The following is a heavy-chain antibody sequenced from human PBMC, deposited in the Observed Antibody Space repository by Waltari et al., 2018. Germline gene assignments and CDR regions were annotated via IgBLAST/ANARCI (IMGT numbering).Heavy chain of an antibody. V-gene: IGHV3-66*01. Sequence: EVQFVESGGGLVKPGGSLRLSCAASGFTVRNNYMKWVRQAPGQGLEWVSLIYSGGNTYYADSVKGRFTISRDNSKNTLYLQMNSLRAEDSAVYYCARDGNGGGVWGRGTTVTVSS. CDR2: IYSGGNT. D-gene: IGHD3-16*01. CDR1: GFTVRNNY. J-gene: IGHJ6*02. CDR3: ARDGNGGGV.